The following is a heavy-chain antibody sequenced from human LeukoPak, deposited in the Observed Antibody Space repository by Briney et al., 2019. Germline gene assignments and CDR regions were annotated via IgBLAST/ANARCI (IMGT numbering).Heavy chain of an antibody. CDR3: ARDMYSMSSARGAY. CDR2: INGDGSST. D-gene: IGHD3-10*01. V-gene: IGHV3-74*01. J-gene: IGHJ4*02. CDR1: GFTFSDYW. Sequence: GGSLRLSCAASGFTFSDYWMHWVRQAPGNGLVWVARINGDGSSTTYVESVRGRFTISRDNAKKTLYLQMNSLRAEDAAVYYCARDMYSMSSARGAYWGQGTLVTVSS.